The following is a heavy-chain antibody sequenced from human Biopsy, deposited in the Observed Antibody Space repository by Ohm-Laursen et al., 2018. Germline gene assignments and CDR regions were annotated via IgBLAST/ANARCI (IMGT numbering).Heavy chain of an antibody. CDR3: ARDYDTSGYYYVS. D-gene: IGHD3-22*01. J-gene: IGHJ5*02. CDR1: GGSISSNNYY. V-gene: IGHV4-39*07. CDR2: IFYRGST. Sequence: PGTLSLTCPVSGGSISSNNYYWGWIRQPPGKGLVGIGSIFYRGSTHYKPSLKSRVNISVDTSRNQFSLKLNSAAAADTAVYYCARDYDTSGYYYVSWGQGTLVTVSS.